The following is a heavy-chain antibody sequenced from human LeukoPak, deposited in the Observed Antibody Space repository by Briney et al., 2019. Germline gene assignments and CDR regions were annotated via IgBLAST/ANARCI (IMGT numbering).Heavy chain of an antibody. D-gene: IGHD2-21*01. Sequence: PGGSLRLSCAASGFSFRSYWMHWVRQAPGKGLVWVSRINSDGRSASYADSVTGRFTMSRDNAKNTLYLEMNSLRAEDTAVYYCVRDVWGDRDGFFEYWGRGTLVTVSS. J-gene: IGHJ4*02. CDR3: VRDVWGDRDGFFEY. V-gene: IGHV3-74*01. CDR1: GFSFRSYW. CDR2: INSDGRSA.